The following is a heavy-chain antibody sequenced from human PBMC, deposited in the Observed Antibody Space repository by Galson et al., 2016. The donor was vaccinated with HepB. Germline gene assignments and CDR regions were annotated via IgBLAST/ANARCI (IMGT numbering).Heavy chain of an antibody. V-gene: IGHV4-39*02. Sequence: SETLSLTCSVSGDSITNVNYHWGWIRHPPGKGLEWIGSVSYSGTTYYNSSLQSRVTISVDTSTNHFSLNLASATAADTAIYYCACEPSSGFWWFDPWGPGTPVTVSS. D-gene: IGHD6-19*01. J-gene: IGHJ5*02. CDR1: GDSITNVNYH. CDR2: VSYSGTT. CDR3: ACEPSSGFWWFDP.